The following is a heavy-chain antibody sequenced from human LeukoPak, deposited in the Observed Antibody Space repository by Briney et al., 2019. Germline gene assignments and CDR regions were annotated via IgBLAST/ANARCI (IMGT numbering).Heavy chain of an antibody. Sequence: ASVKVSCKASGYTFTSYGISWVRQAPGQGLEGMGWISAYNGNTNYSQKLQGRVTMTTDTSTSTAYMELRSLRSDDTAVYYCARSKIQLWDFDYWGQGTLVTVSS. CDR1: GYTFTSYG. CDR2: ISAYNGNT. D-gene: IGHD5-18*01. J-gene: IGHJ4*02. CDR3: ARSKIQLWDFDY. V-gene: IGHV1-18*01.